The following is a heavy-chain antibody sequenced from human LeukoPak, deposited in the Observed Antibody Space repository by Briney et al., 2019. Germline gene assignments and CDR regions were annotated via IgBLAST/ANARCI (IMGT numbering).Heavy chain of an antibody. D-gene: IGHD4-11*01. CDR2: IIPIFGRA. Sequence: EASVKVSCKASGGTFSNYAISWVRQAPGQGLEWMGGIIPIFGRANYAQKFRGRVTFTADKSTRTAYMELSSLRSEDTAVYYCASGVYSNYGDYYYYYYMDVWGKGTTVTVSS. CDR1: GGTFSNYA. CDR3: ASGVYSNYGDYYYYYYMDV. J-gene: IGHJ6*03. V-gene: IGHV1-69*06.